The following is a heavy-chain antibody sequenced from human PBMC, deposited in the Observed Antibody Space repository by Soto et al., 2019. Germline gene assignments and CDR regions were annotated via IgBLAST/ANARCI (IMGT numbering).Heavy chain of an antibody. V-gene: IGHV3-73*01. CDR2: IRSKANSYAT. CDR3: NRLSVALS. Sequence: PGGFVELKCVASGFTFSVSAMHWVRQASGKGLEWVGRIRSKANSYATAYAASVKGRFTISRDDSKNTAYLQMNSLKTEDTDVYYCNRLSVALSWGQGTMVTVSS. D-gene: IGHD1-26*01. J-gene: IGHJ4*02. CDR1: GFTFSVSA.